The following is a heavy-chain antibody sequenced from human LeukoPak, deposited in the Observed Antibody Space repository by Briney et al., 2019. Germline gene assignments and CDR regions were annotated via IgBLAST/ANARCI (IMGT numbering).Heavy chain of an antibody. CDR2: ISSSSSYI. D-gene: IGHD2-15*01. CDR1: GFTFSSYE. V-gene: IGHV3-21*05. Sequence: GGSLRLSCAASGFTFSSYEMNWVRQAPGKGLEWVSYISSSSSYIYYADSVKGRFTMSRDNAKNSLYLQMNSLRAEDTAVYYCARSQLVAATRDGGGFDYWGQGTLVTVSS. CDR3: ARSQLVAATRDGGGFDY. J-gene: IGHJ4*02.